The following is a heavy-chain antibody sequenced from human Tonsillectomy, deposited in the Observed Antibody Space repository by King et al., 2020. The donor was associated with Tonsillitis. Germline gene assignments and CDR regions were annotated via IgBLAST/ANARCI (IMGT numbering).Heavy chain of an antibody. CDR1: GFVFSDHA. CDR2: ISHDGSNK. V-gene: IGHV3-30*04. Sequence: VQLVESGGGVVQPGRSMRLSCTASGFVFSDHAVHWVRQAPGKGLEWVAVISHDGSNKHYADSVKGRFTISRDNSKNIVYLQMNSLRAEDTAVYYCARSPTTTAYFDYWGQGTLVSVSS. D-gene: IGHD1-26*01. J-gene: IGHJ4*02. CDR3: ARSPTTTAYFDY.